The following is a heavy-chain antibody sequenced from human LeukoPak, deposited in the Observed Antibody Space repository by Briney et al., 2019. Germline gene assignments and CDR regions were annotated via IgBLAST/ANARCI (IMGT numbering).Heavy chain of an antibody. CDR2: INHSGST. Sequence: SETLSLTCAVYGGSFSGYYWSWIRQPPGKGLEWIGEINHSGSTNYNPSLKSRVTISVDTSKNQFSLKLSSVTAADTAVYYCARAIRGRWLRGPFDYWGQGTLVTVSS. D-gene: IGHD5-24*01. J-gene: IGHJ4*02. CDR3: ARAIRGRWLRGPFDY. V-gene: IGHV4-34*01. CDR1: GGSFSGYY.